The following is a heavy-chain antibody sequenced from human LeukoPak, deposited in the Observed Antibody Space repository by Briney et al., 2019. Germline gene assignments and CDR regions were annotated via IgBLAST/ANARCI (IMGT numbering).Heavy chain of an antibody. V-gene: IGHV1-8*01. D-gene: IGHD6-19*01. CDR1: GYKFTSYD. Sequence: GASVKVSCKASGYKFTSYDINWVRQAPGQGLEWVGWIYPKNDKTGYAEKFQGRVTMTTDMSTNTAFMEMKNLTSDDTAVYFCARKLSGYSSGWYPDYWGQGTLVIVSS. CDR3: ARKLSGYSSGWYPDY. CDR2: IYPKNDKT. J-gene: IGHJ4*02.